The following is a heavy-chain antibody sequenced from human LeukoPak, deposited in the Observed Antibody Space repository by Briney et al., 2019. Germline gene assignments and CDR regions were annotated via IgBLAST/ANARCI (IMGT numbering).Heavy chain of an antibody. Sequence: GGSLRLSCAASGFTFSSYAMTWVRQAPGKGLEWVAVMSYDGSNKYYADSVKGRFTISRDNSKNTLYLQMNSLRAEDTAVYYCARGVTPYYYGMDVWGQGTTVTVSS. CDR2: MSYDGSNK. CDR3: ARGVTPYYYGMDV. CDR1: GFTFSSYA. J-gene: IGHJ6*02. V-gene: IGHV3-30-3*01. D-gene: IGHD3-10*01.